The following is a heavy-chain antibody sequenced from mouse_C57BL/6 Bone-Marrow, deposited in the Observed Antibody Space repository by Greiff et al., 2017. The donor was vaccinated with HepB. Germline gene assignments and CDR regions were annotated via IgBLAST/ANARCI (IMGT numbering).Heavy chain of an antibody. CDR2: IYPGSGNT. J-gene: IGHJ4*01. V-gene: IGHV1-76*01. D-gene: IGHD5-5*01. Sequence: QVQLQQSGAELVRPGASVKLSCKASGYTFTDYYINWVKQRPGQGLEWIARIYPGSGNTYYNEKFKGKATLTAEKSSSTAYMQLSSLTSEDSAVYFCARKGGTTTERDAMDYWGQGTSVTVSS. CDR3: ARKGGTTTERDAMDY. CDR1: GYTFTDYY.